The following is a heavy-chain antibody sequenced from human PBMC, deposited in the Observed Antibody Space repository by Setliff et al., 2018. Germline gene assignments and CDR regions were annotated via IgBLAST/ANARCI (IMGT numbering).Heavy chain of an antibody. J-gene: IGHJ6*02. CDR3: ATYSGYFRTETYYYYGMDV. D-gene: IGHD5-12*01. CDR2: IIPLLETA. Sequence: GASVKVSCKASGDTFSTYALSWVRQAPGQGLEWMGGIIPLLETAKYAQKFQGRVTITADKSTSTGYMELSSLRSEDTAVYYCATYSGYFRTETYYYYGMDVWGQGTTVTVSS. V-gene: IGHV1-69*06. CDR1: GDTFSTYA.